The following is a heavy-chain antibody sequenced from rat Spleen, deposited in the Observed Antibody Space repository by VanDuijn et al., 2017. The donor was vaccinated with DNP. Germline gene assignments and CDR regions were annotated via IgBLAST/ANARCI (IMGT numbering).Heavy chain of an antibody. J-gene: IGHJ2*01. CDR3: ARIARFDY. CDR2: ISYSGST. D-gene: IGHD1-2*01. CDR1: GYSITSNY. V-gene: IGHV3-1*01. Sequence: EVQLQESGPGLVKPSQSLSLTCSVTGYSITSNYWGWIRKFPGNKMEWLGHISYSGSTSYNPSLKSRISITRDTSKNQFFLQLNSVTTEDTATYYCARIARFDYWGQGVMVTVSS.